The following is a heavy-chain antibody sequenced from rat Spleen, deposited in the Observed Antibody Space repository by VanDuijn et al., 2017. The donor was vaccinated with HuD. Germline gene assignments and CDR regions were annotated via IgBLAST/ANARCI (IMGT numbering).Heavy chain of an antibody. J-gene: IGHJ2*01. CDR2: INYDGSST. CDR1: GFTFSDYY. V-gene: IGHV5-7*01. CDR3: ARSVFDY. Sequence: EVQLVESDGGLVQPGRSLKLSCAASGFTFSDYYMAWVRQAPTKGLEWVATINYDGSSTNYRDSVKGRFTISRDNAKSTLYLQMDSLKSEDTATYYCARSVFDYWGQGVMVTVSS.